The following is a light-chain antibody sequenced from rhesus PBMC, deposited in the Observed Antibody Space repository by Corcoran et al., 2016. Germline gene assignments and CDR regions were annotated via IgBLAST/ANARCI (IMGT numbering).Light chain of an antibody. J-gene: IGKJ2*01. CDR2: KAS. V-gene: IGKV1-22*01. CDR1: QSISSW. CDR3: LQYSSSPHS. Sequence: DIQMTQSPSSLSASVGDTVTITCRASQSISSWLDWYQQKPGKAPKLLIYKASSLQSGVPSRFSGSGSWTDFTITISSLHPEDFATYYCLQYSSSPHSFGQGTKVEIK.